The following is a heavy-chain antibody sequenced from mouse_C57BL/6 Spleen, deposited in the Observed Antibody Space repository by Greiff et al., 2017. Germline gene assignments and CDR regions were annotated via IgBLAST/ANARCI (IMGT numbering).Heavy chain of an antibody. J-gene: IGHJ2*01. CDR3: ARKGGSDYGNPFDY. D-gene: IGHD1-1*01. CDR2: IDPSDSYT. V-gene: IGHV1-69*01. Sequence: QVQLKQPGAELVMPGASVKLSCKASGYTFTSYWMHWVKQRPGQGLEWIGEIDPSDSYTNYNQKFKGKSTLTVDKSSSTAYMQLSSLTSEDSAVYYCARKGGSDYGNPFDYWGQGTTLTVSS. CDR1: GYTFTSYW.